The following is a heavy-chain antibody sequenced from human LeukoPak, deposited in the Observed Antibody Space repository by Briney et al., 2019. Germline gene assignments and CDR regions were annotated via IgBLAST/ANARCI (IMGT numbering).Heavy chain of an antibody. D-gene: IGHD6-13*01. V-gene: IGHV1-69*05. CDR3: ARGGDQGGSSWFDP. CDR2: IIPIFGTA. CDR1: GGTFSSYA. J-gene: IGHJ5*02. Sequence: GAPVKVSCKASGGTFSSYAISWVRQAPGQGLEWIGGIIPIFGTANYAQKFQGRVTITTDESTSTAYMELSSLRSEDTAVYYCARGGDQGGSSWFDPWGQGTLVTVSS.